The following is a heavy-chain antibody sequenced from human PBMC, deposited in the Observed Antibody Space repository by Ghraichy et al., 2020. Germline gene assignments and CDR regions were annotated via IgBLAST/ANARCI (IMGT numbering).Heavy chain of an antibody. CDR3: ARIGTNFMITFGGIIAHPFDY. J-gene: IGHJ4*01. CDR2: ISAYNGDT. D-gene: IGHD3-16*02. Sequence: ASVKVSCKPSGYTFNRHGISWVRQAPGQGLEWMGWISAYNGDTNYAQNFQGRLTMTTDTATSTVYMELRSLRSDDTAVYYCARIGTNFMITFGGIIAHPFDYWGHGTLVTVSS. CDR1: GYTFNRHG. V-gene: IGHV1-18*01.